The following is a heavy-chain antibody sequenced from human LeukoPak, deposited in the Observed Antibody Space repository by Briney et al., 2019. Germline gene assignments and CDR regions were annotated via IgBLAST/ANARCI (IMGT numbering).Heavy chain of an antibody. CDR1: GGSISSYY. D-gene: IGHD3-10*01. CDR2: VYYSGST. V-gene: IGHV4-59*01. J-gene: IGHJ5*02. CDR3: VRGPYGSGISNWFDP. Sequence: SETLSLTCTVSGGSISSYYWSWIRQPPGKGLEWIGYVYYSGSTNYNPSLKSRVTISVDTSKNQFSLKLSSVTAADTAAYYCVRGPYGSGISNWFDPWGQGTLVIVSS.